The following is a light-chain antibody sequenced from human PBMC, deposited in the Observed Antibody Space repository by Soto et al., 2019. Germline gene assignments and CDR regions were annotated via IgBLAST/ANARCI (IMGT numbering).Light chain of an antibody. J-gene: IGLJ2*01. Sequence: QSAPTQPPSASGSPGQSVTFSCTGTSSDVGGYNYVSWYQQYPGKAPKLMIYEVYKRHSGVPDRFSGSKSGNTASLTVSGLQAEDEADYYCSGYAGSSTGVFGGGTKLTVL. CDR3: SGYAGSSTGV. CDR1: SSDVGGYNY. CDR2: EVY. V-gene: IGLV2-8*01.